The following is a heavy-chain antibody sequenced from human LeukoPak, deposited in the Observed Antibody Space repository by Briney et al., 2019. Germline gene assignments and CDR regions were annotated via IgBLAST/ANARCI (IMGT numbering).Heavy chain of an antibody. J-gene: IGHJ4*02. D-gene: IGHD4-17*01. CDR1: GFTFSSYW. CDR3: ARDGDYGDYYFDY. CDR2: IKQDGSEK. V-gene: IGHV3-7*01. Sequence: PGGSLRLSCAASGFTFSSYWMSWVRQAPGKGLEWVANIKQDGSEKYYVDSVKGRFTISRDNAKNSLYLQMNSLRAEDTAVYYCARDGDYGDYYFDYWGQGTLVTVS.